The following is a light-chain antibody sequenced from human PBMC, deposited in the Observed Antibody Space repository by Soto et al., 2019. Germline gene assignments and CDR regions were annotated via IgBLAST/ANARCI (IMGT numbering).Light chain of an antibody. CDR2: GAS. J-gene: IGKJ3*01. CDR1: QAISVY. V-gene: IGKV1-9*01. CDR3: QQLNSFPFT. Sequence: DIQLTQSPSFLSASVGDRVTITCRASQAISVYLAWYQQKPGKAPNLLIYGASTLQSGVPSRFSGSGSGTEFTLKISSLQPEDFATYYCQQLNSFPFTIGPGTKVDIK.